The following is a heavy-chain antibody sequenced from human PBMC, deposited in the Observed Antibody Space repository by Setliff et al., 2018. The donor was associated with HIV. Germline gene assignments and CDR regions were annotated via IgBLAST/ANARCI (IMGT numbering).Heavy chain of an antibody. J-gene: IGHJ4*02. Sequence: PSETLSLTCTVSGGSISPSSDYWGWICQPPGKGLEWIGSVYFTGSTYYNPSLESRVTISIDTSKNQFSLKLSSVTAADTAVYFCARDLSYDYDRSSDTFDYWGQGTLVTVSS. CDR3: ARDLSYDYDRSSDTFDY. CDR1: GGSISPSSDY. V-gene: IGHV4-39*07. CDR2: VYFTGST. D-gene: IGHD3-22*01.